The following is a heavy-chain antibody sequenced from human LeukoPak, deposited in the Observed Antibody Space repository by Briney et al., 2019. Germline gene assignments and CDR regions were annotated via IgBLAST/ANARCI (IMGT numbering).Heavy chain of an antibody. CDR2: INHSGST. CDR3: AIAHDYCSSTSCYGWDAFDI. V-gene: IGHV4-34*01. J-gene: IGHJ3*02. CDR1: VGSFSGYY. Sequence: PSETLSLTCAVYVGSFSGYYWSWIRQPRWKGLEWIGEINHSGSTNYNPSLKSRVTISVDTSKNQFSLKLSSVTAADTAVYYCAIAHDYCSSTSCYGWDAFDIWGQGTMVTVSS. D-gene: IGHD2-2*01.